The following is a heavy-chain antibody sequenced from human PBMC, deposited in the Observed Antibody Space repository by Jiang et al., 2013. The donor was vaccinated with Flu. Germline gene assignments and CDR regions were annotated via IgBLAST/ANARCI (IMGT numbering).Heavy chain of an antibody. V-gene: IGHV4-4*02. D-gene: IGHD1-1*01. CDR2: IHHSGSA. Sequence: GPGLVKPSGTLSLTCVVSGDSISNSRWWNWVRQPPGKGLEWIGEIHHSGSANYNPSLSSRVTMSVDKNQFSLKLRSVTAADTALYYCARDPRTQRRRAFFDSWGQGILVTVSS. J-gene: IGHJ4*02. CDR1: GDSISNSRW. CDR3: ARDPRTQRRRAFFDS.